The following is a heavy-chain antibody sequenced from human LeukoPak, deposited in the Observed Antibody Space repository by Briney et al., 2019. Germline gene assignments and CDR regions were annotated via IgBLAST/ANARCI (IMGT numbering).Heavy chain of an antibody. CDR2: FYSGGST. J-gene: IGHJ3*02. CDR3: ARVGVVPAAIPDGFDI. CDR1: GIPVRNNY. V-gene: IGHV3-53*01. D-gene: IGHD2-2*01. Sequence: PGGSLRTSRGAPGIPVRNNYMSWGRQAPGKGLGWGSGFYSGGSTYYGDSVNGRFTISRDNSKNTLYLQMNSLTAEDTAVYYCARVGVVPAAIPDGFDIWGQGTMVTVSS.